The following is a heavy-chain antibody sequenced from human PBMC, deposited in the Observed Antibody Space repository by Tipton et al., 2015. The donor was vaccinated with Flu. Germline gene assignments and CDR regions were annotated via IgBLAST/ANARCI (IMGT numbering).Heavy chain of an antibody. D-gene: IGHD2-2*01. J-gene: IGHJ4*02. V-gene: IGHV3-7*01. Sequence: SLRLSCAGSGFTFSRYWMSWVRQAPGKGPEWVANIKPDGGQKDYVDSVRGRFTISRDNAQNSLYLQMNSLRVEDTAVYYCTRFFDPDCSSSSCWGQGTLVTVSS. CDR2: IKPDGGQK. CDR3: TRFFDPDCSSSSC. CDR1: GFTFSRYW.